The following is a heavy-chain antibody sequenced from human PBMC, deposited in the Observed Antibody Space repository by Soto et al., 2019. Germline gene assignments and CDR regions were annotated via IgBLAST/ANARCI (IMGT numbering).Heavy chain of an antibody. CDR2: ISSGGDTI. CDR1: GFTFSPYS. V-gene: IGHV3-48*02. Sequence: GGSLRLSCAVSGFTFSPYSMNWVRQAPGKGLEWISYISSGGDTIYYADSVRGRFTVSRDNTKNSLYLQMDSLRDEDTAVYYCARDRSTIYGVVTPIDYWGQGTLVTVSS. J-gene: IGHJ4*02. D-gene: IGHD3-3*01. CDR3: ARDRSTIYGVVTPIDY.